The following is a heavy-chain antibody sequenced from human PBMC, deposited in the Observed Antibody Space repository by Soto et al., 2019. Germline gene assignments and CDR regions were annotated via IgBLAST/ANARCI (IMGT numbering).Heavy chain of an antibody. Sequence: QVQLVQSGAEVKKPGASVKVSCKASGYTFPSYGISWVRQAPGQGLEWMGWSSAYNGNTNYAQKPQVRVTITTDTPTRTAYMELRRMRSDDTAVYYCARARVSVGLRTDGDAFGIWGQGTMVTVSS. CDR3: ARARVSVGLRTDGDAFGI. D-gene: IGHD5-12*01. J-gene: IGHJ3*02. CDR1: GYTFPSYG. CDR2: SSAYNGNT. V-gene: IGHV1-18*01.